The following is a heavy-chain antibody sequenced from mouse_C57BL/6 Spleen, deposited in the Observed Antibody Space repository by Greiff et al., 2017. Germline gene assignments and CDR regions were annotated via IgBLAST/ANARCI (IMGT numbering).Heavy chain of an antibody. D-gene: IGHD2-2*01. Sequence: VQGVESGAELVRPGTSVKVSCKASGYAFTNYLIEWVKQRPGQGLEWIGVINPGSGGTNYNEKFKGKATLTADKSSSTAYMQLSSLTSEDSAVYFCARAYGYDEGLDYAMDYWGQGTSVTVSS. J-gene: IGHJ4*01. CDR2: INPGSGGT. CDR3: ARAYGYDEGLDYAMDY. V-gene: IGHV1-54*01. CDR1: GYAFTNYL.